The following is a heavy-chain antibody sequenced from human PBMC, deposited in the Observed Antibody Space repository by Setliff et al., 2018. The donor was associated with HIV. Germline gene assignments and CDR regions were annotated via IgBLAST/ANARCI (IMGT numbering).Heavy chain of an antibody. CDR2: ISPSGGSP. CDR3: ARGTAPRPASVLEFLEWLFPNWFDP. V-gene: IGHV1-46*01. CDR1: RDTFTSYY. Sequence: ASVKVSCKASRDTFTSYYIHWVRQAPGQGLEWMGIISPSGGSPSYAQKFQGRVTMTRDTSTSTVNMELSSLRSDDTAVYYCARGTAPRPASVLEFLEWLFPNWFDPWGQGTLVTVSS. D-gene: IGHD3-3*02. J-gene: IGHJ5*02.